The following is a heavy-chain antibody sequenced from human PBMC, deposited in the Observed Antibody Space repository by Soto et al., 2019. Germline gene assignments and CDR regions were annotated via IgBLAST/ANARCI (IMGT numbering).Heavy chain of an antibody. J-gene: IGHJ4*02. Sequence: SETLSLTCTVSGDSISSSNYFWGWIRQPPGKGLEWIGTIFYSGSTYYNPSLRSRVTISVDTSKNQFSLKLTSVTAADTALYYCARRYGWLYFDYWGQGSLVTVSS. D-gene: IGHD3-10*01. V-gene: IGHV4-39*01. CDR1: GDSISSSNYF. CDR3: ARRYGWLYFDY. CDR2: IFYSGST.